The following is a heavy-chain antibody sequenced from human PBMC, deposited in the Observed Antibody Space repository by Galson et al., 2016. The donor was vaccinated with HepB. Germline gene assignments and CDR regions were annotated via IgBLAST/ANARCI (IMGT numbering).Heavy chain of an antibody. CDR1: GGSMSTYY. J-gene: IGHJ6*02. D-gene: IGHD3-9*01. CDR2: IYYSGST. CDR3: ARSALDYDIAAGYYRPLAMDV. Sequence: ATLSLPCTVSGGSMSTYYWSWIRQPPGKGLEWIGYIYYSGSTNCNPSLKSRVTISVDTSKNQFSLKLSCVTASDTAVYFCARSALDYDIAAGYYRPLAMDVWGQGTTVTVS. V-gene: IGHV4-59*01.